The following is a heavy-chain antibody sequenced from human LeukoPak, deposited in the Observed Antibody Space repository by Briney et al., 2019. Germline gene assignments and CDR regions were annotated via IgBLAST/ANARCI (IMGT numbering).Heavy chain of an antibody. V-gene: IGHV4-59*11. J-gene: IGHJ3*01. CDR1: GGSLSGHY. CDR3: ARLLDNDISGDPDTFDV. D-gene: IGHD3-22*01. Sequence: SETLSLTCTVSGGSLSGHYWSWIRPHPGKRLEWIGYVSYTGRTKYNPPLQSRVTISIDTSKGQFSLKLTSVTSADTAVYSCARLLDNDISGDPDTFDVWGQGTTVIVSS. CDR2: VSYTGRT.